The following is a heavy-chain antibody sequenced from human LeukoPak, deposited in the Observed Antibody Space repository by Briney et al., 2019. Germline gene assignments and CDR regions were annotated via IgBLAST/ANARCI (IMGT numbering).Heavy chain of an antibody. V-gene: IGHV4-59*11. Sequence: SETLSLTCTVSGGSISSHSWSWIRQPPGKGLEWIGYIYYSGSTNYNPSLKSRVTISVDTSKNQFSLKLSSETAADTAVYYCARWRSRGFERDYSNQYYFDYWGQGTLVTVSS. CDR3: ARWRSRGFERDYSNQYYFDY. CDR1: GGSISSHS. D-gene: IGHD4-11*01. J-gene: IGHJ4*02. CDR2: IYYSGST.